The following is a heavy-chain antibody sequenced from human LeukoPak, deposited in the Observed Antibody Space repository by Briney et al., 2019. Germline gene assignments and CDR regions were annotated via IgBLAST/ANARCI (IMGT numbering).Heavy chain of an antibody. Sequence: GGSLRLSCAASGFTFSSYAMHWVRQAPSKGLEWVAVISYDGSNKYYADSVKGRFTISRDNSKNTLYLQMNSLRAEDTAVYYCARDLGHCSSTSCYRDGMDVWGQGTTVTVSS. CDR2: ISYDGSNK. CDR1: GFTFSSYA. D-gene: IGHD2-2*02. J-gene: IGHJ6*02. V-gene: IGHV3-30-3*01. CDR3: ARDLGHCSSTSCYRDGMDV.